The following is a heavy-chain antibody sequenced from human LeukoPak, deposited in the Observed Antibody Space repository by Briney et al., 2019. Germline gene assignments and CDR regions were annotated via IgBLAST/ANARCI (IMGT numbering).Heavy chain of an antibody. CDR2: ISSDGKST. V-gene: IGHV3-74*01. CDR1: GFAFRSYW. D-gene: IGHD2-8*01. Sequence: GGSLRLSCAASGFAFRSYWMDWVRQAPGKGLVWVSRISSDGKSTSYADSVKGRFTISRDNAKNTLYLQMNSLRAEDTAVYHCARDGDRINGVCYDQSDYWGQGTLVTVSS. J-gene: IGHJ4*02. CDR3: ARDGDRINGVCYDQSDY.